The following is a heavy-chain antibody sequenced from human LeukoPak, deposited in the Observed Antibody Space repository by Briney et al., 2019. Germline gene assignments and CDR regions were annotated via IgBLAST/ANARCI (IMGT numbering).Heavy chain of an antibody. CDR1: GYTFTSYG. Sequence: SVKVSCKASGYTFTSYGTSWVRQAPGQGLEWMGWISAYNGNTNYAQKLQGRVTMTTDTSTSTAYMELRSLRSDDTAVYYCARGEQQLGTCAFDIWGQGTMVTVSS. J-gene: IGHJ3*02. CDR3: ARGEQQLGTCAFDI. V-gene: IGHV1-18*01. D-gene: IGHD6-13*01. CDR2: ISAYNGNT.